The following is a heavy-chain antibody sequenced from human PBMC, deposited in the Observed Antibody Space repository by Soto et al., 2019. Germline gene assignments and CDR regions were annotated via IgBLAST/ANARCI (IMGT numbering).Heavy chain of an antibody. CDR3: VGQLYSSGWAAVSP. V-gene: IGHV3-33*01. CDR2: IRYDGSHE. Sequence: LRLSCAASGLTFINYAMHWVRQAPGKGLEWVAVIRYDGSHENYADSVKGRFTISRDNSKNILYLQMNSLRAEDTALYYCVGQLYSSGWAAVSPWGQGTLVTVS. D-gene: IGHD6-19*01. CDR1: GLTFINYA. J-gene: IGHJ5*02.